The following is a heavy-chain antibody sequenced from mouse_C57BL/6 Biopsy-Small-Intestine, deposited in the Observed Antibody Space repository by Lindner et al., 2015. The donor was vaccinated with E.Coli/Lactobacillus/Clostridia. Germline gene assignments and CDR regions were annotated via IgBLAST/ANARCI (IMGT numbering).Heavy chain of an antibody. CDR2: IDPASGNT. CDR3: ARSTTMITAWFAY. V-gene: IGHV14-3*01. CDR1: GFNIKDDY. J-gene: IGHJ3*01. D-gene: IGHD2-4*01. Sequence: VQLQESGAELVRPGASVKLSCTASGFNIKDDYMHRVKQRPEQGLEWIGRIDPASGNTKYAPKFQDKATITADTSSNTAYLQLSSLTSEDTAVYYCARSTTMITAWFAYWGQGTLVTVSA.